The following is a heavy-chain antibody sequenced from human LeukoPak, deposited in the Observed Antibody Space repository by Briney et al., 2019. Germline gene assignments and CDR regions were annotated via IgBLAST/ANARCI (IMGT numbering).Heavy chain of an antibody. CDR3: AKDLGEGIVGTFDS. CDR2: IYYGGIT. D-gene: IGHD1-26*01. J-gene: IGHJ4*02. Sequence: KPSETLSLTCIVSGGSITSYYWSWLRQPPGKGLEWIGYIYYGGITHYNPSLKSRVTISLDTSKKQVSLKLSSVTAADTAVYYCAKDLGEGIVGTFDSWGQGTLASVSS. CDR1: GGSITSYY. V-gene: IGHV4-59*01.